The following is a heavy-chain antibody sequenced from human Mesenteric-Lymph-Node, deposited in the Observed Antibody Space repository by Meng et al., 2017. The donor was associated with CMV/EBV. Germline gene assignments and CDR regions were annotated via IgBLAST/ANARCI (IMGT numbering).Heavy chain of an antibody. CDR1: GYSIRDGYY. V-gene: IGHV4-38-2*02. D-gene: IGHD3-3*01. CDR3: AREGGSEAIFGGGSMDV. Sequence: SETLSLTCIVSGYSIRDGYYWGWNRQPPGKGLEWIGNIYHSGNTYSNPSLKSRVTISLDTSKNQFSLKLSSVTAADTAVYYCAREGGSEAIFGGGSMDVWGQGTTVTVSS. CDR2: IYHSGNT. J-gene: IGHJ6*02.